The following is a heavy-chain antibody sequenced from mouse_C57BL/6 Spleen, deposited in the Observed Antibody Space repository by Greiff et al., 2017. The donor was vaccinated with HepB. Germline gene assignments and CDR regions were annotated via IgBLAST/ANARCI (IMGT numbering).Heavy chain of an antibody. J-gene: IGHJ4*01. V-gene: IGHV1-47*01. CDR3: ARGGYYGRGAMDY. CDR1: GYTFTTYP. D-gene: IGHD1-1*01. Sequence: VKVVESGAELVKPGASVKMSCKASGYTFTTYPIEWMKQNHGKSLEWIGNFHPYNDDTKYNEKFKGKATLTVEKSSSTVYLELSRLTSDDSAVYYCARGGYYGRGAMDYWGQGTSVTVSS. CDR2: FHPYNDDT.